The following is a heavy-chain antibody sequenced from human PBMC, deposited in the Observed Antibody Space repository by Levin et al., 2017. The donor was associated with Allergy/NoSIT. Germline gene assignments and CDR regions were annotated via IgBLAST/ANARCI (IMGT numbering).Heavy chain of an antibody. Sequence: KASETLSLTCAVYGGSISGYYWSWIRQPPGKGLEWIGEINHNGITNYNPSLKSRVAISQVTSTNQFSLKLSSVTAADTAVYYCARGGRGYYAYWGRGTLVTVSS. CDR3: ARGGRGYYAY. V-gene: IGHV4-34*01. J-gene: IGHJ4*02. CDR1: GGSISGYY. CDR2: INHNGIT. D-gene: IGHD5-12*01.